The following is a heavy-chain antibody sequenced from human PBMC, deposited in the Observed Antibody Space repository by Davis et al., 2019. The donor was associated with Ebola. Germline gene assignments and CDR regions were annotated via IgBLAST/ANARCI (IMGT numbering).Heavy chain of an antibody. Sequence: SQTLSLTCAISGDSVSSHSAAWNWLRQSPSRGLEWLGRTYYRSKWYSDYAVSVQSRITINPDTSKNQFSLHLNSVTPEDTAVYYCARHQNVWYYFDYWGQGTLVTVSS. D-gene: IGHD2-8*02. V-gene: IGHV6-1*01. CDR1: GDSVSSHSAA. CDR2: TYYRSKWYS. CDR3: ARHQNVWYYFDY. J-gene: IGHJ4*02.